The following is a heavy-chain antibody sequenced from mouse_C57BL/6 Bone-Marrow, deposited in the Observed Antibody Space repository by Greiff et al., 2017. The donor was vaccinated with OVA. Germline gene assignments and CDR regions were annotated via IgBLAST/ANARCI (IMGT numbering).Heavy chain of an antibody. CDR3: ARPYGSSYAYAMDY. CDR2: ISYSGST. D-gene: IGHD1-1*01. V-gene: IGHV3-1*01. CDR1: GYSITSGYD. Sequence: EVQLQQSGPGMVKPSQSLSLTCTVTGYSITSGYDWHWIRHFPGNKLEWMGYISYSGSTNYNPSLKSRISITHDTSKNHFFLKLNSVTTEDTATYYCARPYGSSYAYAMDYWGQGTSVTVSS. J-gene: IGHJ4*01.